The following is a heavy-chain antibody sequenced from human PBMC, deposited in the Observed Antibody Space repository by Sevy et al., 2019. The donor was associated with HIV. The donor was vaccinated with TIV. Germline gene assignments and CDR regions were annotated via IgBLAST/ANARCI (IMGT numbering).Heavy chain of an antibody. CDR1: GFTFDDYA. D-gene: IGHD3-10*01. CDR2: ISWNSGGI. V-gene: IGHV3-9*01. J-gene: IGHJ4*02. Sequence: GGCLRLSCAASGFTFDDYAMHWVRQAPGKGLEWVSGISWNSGGIGYADSVKGRFTISRDNAKNSLYLQMNSLRAEDTALYYCAKDEYYGSGSSGFDYWGQGTLVTVSS. CDR3: AKDEYYGSGSSGFDY.